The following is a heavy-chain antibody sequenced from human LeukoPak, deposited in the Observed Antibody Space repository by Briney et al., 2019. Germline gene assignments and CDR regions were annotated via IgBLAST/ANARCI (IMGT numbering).Heavy chain of an antibody. CDR3: ATVRGSDWYMDY. Sequence: SGGSLRLSCAASGFTFRNYGMNWVRQAPGKGLEWVALIWYDGSRDYYVDFVKGRFTVSRDNSKNTLYLQVKNLRAEDTAVYYCATVRGSDWYMDYWGQGTLVTVSS. V-gene: IGHV3-33*01. CDR1: GFTFRNYG. D-gene: IGHD6-19*01. J-gene: IGHJ4*02. CDR2: IWYDGSRD.